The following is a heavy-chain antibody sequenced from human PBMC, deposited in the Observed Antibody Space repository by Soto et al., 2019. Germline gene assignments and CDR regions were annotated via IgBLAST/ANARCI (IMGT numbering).Heavy chain of an antibody. J-gene: IGHJ4*02. CDR2: INETGDT. Sequence: VQLQQWGAGLLRPSETLSLTCAVFGGSFRGYYWTWVRQPPGKSLEWIGDINETGDTNYSPSLHSRLHISVDASKTQFSLDLTSGTAADTALYFCARAVGYYSATTRNLFLDHWGPGTLVTVSS. CDR3: ARAVGYYSATTRNLFLDH. V-gene: IGHV4-34*02. CDR1: GGSFRGYY. D-gene: IGHD2-15*01.